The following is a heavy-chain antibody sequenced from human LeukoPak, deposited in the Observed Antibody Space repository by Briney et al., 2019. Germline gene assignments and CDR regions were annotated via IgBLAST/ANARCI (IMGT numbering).Heavy chain of an antibody. J-gene: IGHJ4*02. Sequence: SVKVSCKASGGTFSSYAISWVRQAPGQGLEWMGRVIPILGIANYAQKFQGRVTITADKSTSTAYMELSSLRSEDTAVYYCARDSIAAAGLLDYWGQGTLVTVSS. V-gene: IGHV1-69*04. CDR1: GGTFSSYA. CDR2: VIPILGIA. CDR3: ARDSIAAAGLLDY. D-gene: IGHD6-13*01.